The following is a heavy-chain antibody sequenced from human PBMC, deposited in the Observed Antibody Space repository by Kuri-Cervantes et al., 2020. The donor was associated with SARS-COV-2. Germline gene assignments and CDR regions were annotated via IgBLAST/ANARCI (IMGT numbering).Heavy chain of an antibody. J-gene: IGHJ6*02. V-gene: IGHV3-53*01. D-gene: IGHD4-23*01. Sequence: GGSLRLSCAASGFTVSGNYMSWVRQAPEKGLEWLSVIYTGDKTYYADSVRGRFTISRDNSKNTLYLQMNGLRAEDTAVYYCAKERLKRSLTYGWEVTREYYYGMDVWGQGTTVTVSS. CDR2: IYTGDKT. CDR3: AKERLKRSLTYGWEVTREYYYGMDV. CDR1: GFTVSGNY.